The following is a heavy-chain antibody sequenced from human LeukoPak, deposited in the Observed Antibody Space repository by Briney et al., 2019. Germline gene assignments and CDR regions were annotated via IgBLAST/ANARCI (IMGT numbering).Heavy chain of an antibody. Sequence: GGSLRLXCAASGFTFSDYYMSWSRQAPGKGLEWVSYISSSGSTIYYADSVKGRFTISRDNAKNSLYLQMNSLRAEDTAVYYCARYDYGDYYYYYMDVWGKGTTVTVSS. CDR2: ISSSGSTI. CDR3: ARYDYGDYYYYYMDV. CDR1: GFTFSDYY. J-gene: IGHJ6*03. V-gene: IGHV3-11*04. D-gene: IGHD4-17*01.